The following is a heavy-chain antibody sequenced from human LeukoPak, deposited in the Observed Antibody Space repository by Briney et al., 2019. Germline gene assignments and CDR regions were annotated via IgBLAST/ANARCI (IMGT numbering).Heavy chain of an antibody. Sequence: GGSLRLSCAASGFTFSDYYMSWIRQAPGKGLEWVSYISSSGTTIYSADSVKGRFTISRDNSKNTLFLQMNSLRVEDTAVYYCAKGSSSSRPYYFDYWGQGTLVTVSS. CDR1: GFTFSDYY. J-gene: IGHJ4*02. V-gene: IGHV3-11*01. CDR2: ISSSGTTI. CDR3: AKGSSSSRPYYFDY. D-gene: IGHD6-6*01.